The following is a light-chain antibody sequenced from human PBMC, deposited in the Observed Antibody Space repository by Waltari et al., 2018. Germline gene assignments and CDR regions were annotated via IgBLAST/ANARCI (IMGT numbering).Light chain of an antibody. CDR3: QQRSNWPLT. CDR2: DAS. CDR1: QSVSSY. Sequence: VLTHSPATLSLSPWERAPVSCRASQSVSSYLAWYQQKPGQAPRLLIYDASNRATGIPARFSGSGSGTDFTLTISSLEPEDFAVYYCQQRSNWPLTFGGGTKVEIK. V-gene: IGKV3-11*01. J-gene: IGKJ4*01.